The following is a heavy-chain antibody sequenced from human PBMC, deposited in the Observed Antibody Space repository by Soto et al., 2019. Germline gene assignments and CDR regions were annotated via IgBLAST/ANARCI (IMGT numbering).Heavy chain of an antibody. J-gene: IGHJ3*02. Sequence: ASVKVSCKASGYTFTSYGISWVRQAPGQGLEWMGWISAYNGNTNYAQKLQGRVTMTTDTSTSTAYMELRSLRSDDTAVYYCARAGYCSSTSCYGGAFDIWGQGTMVTV. CDR3: ARAGYCSSTSCYGGAFDI. CDR1: GYTFTSYG. D-gene: IGHD2-2*03. V-gene: IGHV1-18*01. CDR2: ISAYNGNT.